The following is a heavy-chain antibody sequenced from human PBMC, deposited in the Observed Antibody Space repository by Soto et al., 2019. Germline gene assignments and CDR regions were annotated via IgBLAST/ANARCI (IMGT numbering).Heavy chain of an antibody. J-gene: IGHJ4*02. V-gene: IGHV4-38-2*01. D-gene: IGHD4-17*01. CDR1: GYSISSGYY. Sequence: SETLSLTCAVSGYSISSGYYWGWIRQPPGKGLEWIGSIYHSGSTYYNPSLKSRVTISVDTSKNQFSLKLSSVTAADTAVYYCARVRATVTTYFDYWGQGTLVT. CDR3: ARVRATVTTYFDY. CDR2: IYHSGST.